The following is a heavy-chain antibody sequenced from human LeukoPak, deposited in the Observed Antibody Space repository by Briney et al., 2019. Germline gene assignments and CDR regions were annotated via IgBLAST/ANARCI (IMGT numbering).Heavy chain of an antibody. CDR1: GGTFSSYA. V-gene: IGHV1-69*04. CDR3: ARPKASSSWIDY. Sequence: ASVKVSCKASGGTFSSYAISWVRQAPGQGLEWMGRIIPILGIANYAQKFQGRVTITADKSTSTAYMELSSLRSDDTAVYYCARPKASSSWIDYWGQGTLVTVSS. D-gene: IGHD6-13*01. CDR2: IIPILGIA. J-gene: IGHJ4*02.